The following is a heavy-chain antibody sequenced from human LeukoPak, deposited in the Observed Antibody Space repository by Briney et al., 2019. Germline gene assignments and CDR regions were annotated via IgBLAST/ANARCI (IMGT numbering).Heavy chain of an antibody. J-gene: IGHJ4*02. CDR2: KYYDGST. CDR1: GGSIYSTTFY. CDR3: ARRSDSGSDDGEDYFDY. Sequence: SETLSLSCTVSGGSIYSTTFYWGWIRQPPGKGLEWIVSKYYDGSTYHNPSLKSRVTISVDTSNNQFSLKLTSVTAADTAVYFCARRSDSGSDDGEDYFDYWGQGTLVTVSS. V-gene: IGHV4-39*01. D-gene: IGHD1-26*01.